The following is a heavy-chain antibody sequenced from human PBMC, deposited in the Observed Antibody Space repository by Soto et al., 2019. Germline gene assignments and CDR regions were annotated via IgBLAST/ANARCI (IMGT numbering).Heavy chain of an antibody. J-gene: IGHJ4*02. V-gene: IGHV3-30-3*01. CDR1: GFTFSSYA. CDR2: ISYDGSNK. D-gene: IGHD6-19*01. Sequence: QVQLVESGGGVVQPGRSLRLSCAASGFTFSSYAMHWVRQAPGKGLEWVTVISYDGSNKYYADSVKGRFTISRDNSKNTLYLQMNSLRAEDTAVYYCARDLRIAVAGTIDYWGQGTLVTVSS. CDR3: ARDLRIAVAGTIDY.